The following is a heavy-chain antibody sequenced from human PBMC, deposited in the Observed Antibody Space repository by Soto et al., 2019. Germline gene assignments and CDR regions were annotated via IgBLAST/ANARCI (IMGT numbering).Heavy chain of an antibody. CDR1: GYSFPTYW. Sequence: WESLKISWKVSGYSFPTYWINWVRQMPGKGLEWMGKIDPSDSYTNYGPSFQGHVTISADTSITTAYLQWSSLKASDSAIYYCAMSPGGYAPILVWGQGTLVTVSS. J-gene: IGHJ4*02. CDR3: AMSPGGYAPILV. CDR2: IDPSDSYT. V-gene: IGHV5-10-1*01. D-gene: IGHD2-2*01.